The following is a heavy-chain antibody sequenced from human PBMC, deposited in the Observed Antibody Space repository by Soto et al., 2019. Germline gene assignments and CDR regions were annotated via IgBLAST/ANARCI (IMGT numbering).Heavy chain of an antibody. CDR3: TRAMVTFDY. CDR2: INPDGSST. J-gene: IGHJ4*02. Sequence: EVQLVESGGGFVQPGGSLRLSCAASGFTFSGHWMHWVRQVPGKGLVWVSRINPDGSSTTYADSVKGRFTISRDNAKNKLFLQMNSLRAEDTAVYYCTRAMVTFDYWGQGTLVTVSS. V-gene: IGHV3-74*01. D-gene: IGHD5-18*01. CDR1: GFTFSGHW.